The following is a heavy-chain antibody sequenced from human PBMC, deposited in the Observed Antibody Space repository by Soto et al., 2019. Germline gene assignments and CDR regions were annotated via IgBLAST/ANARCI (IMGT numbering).Heavy chain of an antibody. CDR3: ARVWDIVVVPAFSGMDV. CDR2: MNPNSGNT. CDR1: GYTFTSYD. J-gene: IGHJ6*02. Sequence: VKVSCKASGYTFTSYDINWVRQATGQGREWMGWMNPNSGNTGYAQKFQGRVTMTRNTSISTAYMELSSLRSEDTAVYYCARVWDIVVVPAFSGMDVWGQGTTVTVSS. D-gene: IGHD2-2*01. V-gene: IGHV1-8*01.